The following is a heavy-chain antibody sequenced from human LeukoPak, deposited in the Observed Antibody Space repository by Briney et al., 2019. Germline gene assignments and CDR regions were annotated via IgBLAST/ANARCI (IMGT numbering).Heavy chain of an antibody. CDR2: IYYSGST. Sequence: SETLSLTCTVSGGSISSSSYYWGWIRQPPGKGLEWIGGIYYSGSTYYNPSLKSRVTISVDTSKNQFSLKLSSVTAADTAVYYCARLITISPAYYFDCWGQGTLVTVSS. J-gene: IGHJ4*02. CDR3: ARLITISPAYYFDC. D-gene: IGHD3-3*01. CDR1: GGSISSSSYY. V-gene: IGHV4-39*01.